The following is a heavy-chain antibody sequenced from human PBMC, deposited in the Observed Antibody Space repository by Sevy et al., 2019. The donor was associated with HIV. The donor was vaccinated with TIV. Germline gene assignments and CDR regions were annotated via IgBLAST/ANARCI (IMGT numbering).Heavy chain of an antibody. V-gene: IGHV4-59*01. CDR3: ARESIGAVGEFDY. CDR2: IYYSGST. D-gene: IGHD6-13*01. Sequence: SETLSLTCTVSGGSISNYFWSWIRQPPGKGLEWIGYIYYSGSTNCNSSLKSRVTISVDTSKNQFSLKLSSVTAADTAVYYCARESIGAVGEFDYWGQGTLVTVSS. CDR1: GGSISNYF. J-gene: IGHJ4*02.